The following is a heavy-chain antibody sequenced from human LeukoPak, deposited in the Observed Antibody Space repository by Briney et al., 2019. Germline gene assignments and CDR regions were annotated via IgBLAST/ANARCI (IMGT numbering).Heavy chain of an antibody. D-gene: IGHD6-19*01. CDR2: INAGNGNT. V-gene: IGHV1-3*01. J-gene: IGHJ4*02. CDR1: GYTFTSYA. CDR3: ARGRYSSGWYCIDY. Sequence: RASVKVSCKASGYTFTSYAMHWVRQAPGQRLEWMGWINAGNGNTKYSQKFQGRVTITRDTSASTAYMELSSLRSEDTAVYYYARGRYSSGWYCIDYWGQGTLVTVSS.